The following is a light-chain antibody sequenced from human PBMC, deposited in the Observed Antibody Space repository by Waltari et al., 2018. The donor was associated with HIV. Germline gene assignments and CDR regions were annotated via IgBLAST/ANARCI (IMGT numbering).Light chain of an antibody. CDR1: SSNIGSYT. CDR3: AAWDDSLNGYV. CDR2: RNK. Sequence: QSVLTQPPSASGTPGQRVTISCSGSSSNIGSYTVSWYQQLPGTAPKLLIYRNKQRPSGVPGRFSGSKSGTSASLAISGLQSEDEADYSCAAWDDSLNGYVFGTGTKVTVL. J-gene: IGLJ1*01. V-gene: IGLV1-44*01.